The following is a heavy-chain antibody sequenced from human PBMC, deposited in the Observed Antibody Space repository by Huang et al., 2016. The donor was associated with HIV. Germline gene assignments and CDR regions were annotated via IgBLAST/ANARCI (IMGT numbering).Heavy chain of an antibody. V-gene: IGHV3-30*18. CDR1: GFTFNNFG. Sequence: QVQLVESGGGVVQPGRSLRLSCVASGFTFNNFGMHWVRQAPGKGLEWVGVISYDGSSGRYSESVKGRFTISRDNPMDTLYLQMNSLRPDDTAVYYCAKESRWYSDLDNWGQGTLVTVSS. CDR2: ISYDGSSG. D-gene: IGHD2-15*01. J-gene: IGHJ4*02. CDR3: AKESRWYSDLDN.